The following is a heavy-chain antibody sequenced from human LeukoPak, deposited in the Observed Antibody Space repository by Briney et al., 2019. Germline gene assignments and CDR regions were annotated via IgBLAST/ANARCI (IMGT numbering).Heavy chain of an antibody. V-gene: IGHV3-48*03. CDR1: GFTFSSYE. Sequence: GGSLRLSCAASGFTFSSYEMNWVRQAPGKGLEWVSYISSSGSTIYYADSVKGRFTISRDNAKNSLYLQMNSLRAEDTAVYYCAKAYGDYPSEFDYWGQGTLVTVSS. J-gene: IGHJ4*02. CDR3: AKAYGDYPSEFDY. D-gene: IGHD4-17*01. CDR2: ISSSGSTI.